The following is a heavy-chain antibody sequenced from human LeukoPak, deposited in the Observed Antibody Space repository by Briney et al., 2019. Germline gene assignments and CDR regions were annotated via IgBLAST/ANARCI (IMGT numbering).Heavy chain of an antibody. CDR3: ARGKISVWPVGLCMDV. CDR1: GCTFSSYA. J-gene: IGHJ6*02. CDR2: IIPIFGTA. V-gene: IGHV1-69*13. Sequence: SVTVSCKASGCTFSSYAISWVRQAPGQGLEWMGGIIPIFGTANYAQKFQGRVTSTVDESTSTAYMEVNSLRSEDTAVYYCARGKISVWPVGLCMDVWGQRTTVTVS. D-gene: IGHD6-19*01.